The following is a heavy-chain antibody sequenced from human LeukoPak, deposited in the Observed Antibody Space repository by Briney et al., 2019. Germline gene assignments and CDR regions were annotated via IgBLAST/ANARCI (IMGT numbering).Heavy chain of an antibody. V-gene: IGHV3-7*03. CDR2: IKQGGREE. Sequence: PGGSLRLSCVASEFIFSDYWMSWVRQAPGKGLEWVANIKQGGREEKYVGSVKGRFAISRDDAKSTLYLQMDSLSGDDTAVCYCARDNGGWFDSWGRGTLVTVSS. D-gene: IGHD3-10*01. CDR3: ARDNGGWFDS. CDR1: EFIFSDYW. J-gene: IGHJ5*01.